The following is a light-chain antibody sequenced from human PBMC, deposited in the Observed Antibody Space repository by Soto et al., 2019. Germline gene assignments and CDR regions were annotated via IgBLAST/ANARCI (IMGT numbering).Light chain of an antibody. Sequence: SYELTQPPSVSVAPGQTARITCGGNNIGSKSVHWYQLKPGQAPVLVVYDDDDRPSGIPERFSGSNSGNTATLTIGRVEAGEEADYYCQVWDSGSDHYVFGTGTKVPS. CDR2: DDD. CDR3: QVWDSGSDHYV. J-gene: IGLJ1*01. CDR1: NIGSKS. V-gene: IGLV3-21*02.